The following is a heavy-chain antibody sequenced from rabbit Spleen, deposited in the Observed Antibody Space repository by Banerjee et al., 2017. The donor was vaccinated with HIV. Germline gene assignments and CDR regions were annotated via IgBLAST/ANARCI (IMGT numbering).Heavy chain of an antibody. J-gene: IGHJ6*01. CDR2: IYGGNDYT. CDR3: ARRLTDGNGGHHDL. Sequence: QEQLEESGGDLVQPEGSLTLTCTASGFDFSTSHYMCWVRQAPGKGLEWIGCIYGGNDYTYYANWAKGRFTISKTSSTTVDLKMTSLAAADTATYFCARRLTDGNGGHHDLWGQGTLVTVS. CDR1: GFDFSTSHY. V-gene: IGHV1S45*01. D-gene: IGHD5-1*01.